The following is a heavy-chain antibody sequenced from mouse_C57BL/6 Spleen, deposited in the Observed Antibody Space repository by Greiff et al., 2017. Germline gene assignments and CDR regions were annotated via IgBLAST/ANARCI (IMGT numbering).Heavy chain of an antibody. CDR1: GFTFSDYG. CDR3: ASGTGGGFDY. D-gene: IGHD4-1*01. Sequence: EVKLVESGGGLVKPGGSLTLSCAASGFTFSDYGMNWVRQAPEKGLEWVAYISSGSSTIYYSDTVKGRFTISRDNAKKTLFLQMTRRRSEYTAMYDCASGTGGGFDYWGQGTTLTVSS. V-gene: IGHV5-17*01. CDR2: ISSGSSTI. J-gene: IGHJ2*01.